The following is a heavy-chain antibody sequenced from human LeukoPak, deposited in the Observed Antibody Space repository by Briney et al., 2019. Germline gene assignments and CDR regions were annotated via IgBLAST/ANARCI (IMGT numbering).Heavy chain of an antibody. CDR2: ISSSGSTI. J-gene: IGHJ4*02. Sequence: GGSLRLSCAASGFTFSSYEMNWVHQAPGKGLEWVSYISSSGSTIYYADSVKGRFTISRDNAKNSLYLQMNSLRAEDTAVYYCARLYDSSGYFSDYWGQGTLVTVSS. CDR1: GFTFSSYE. CDR3: ARLYDSSGYFSDY. V-gene: IGHV3-48*03. D-gene: IGHD3-22*01.